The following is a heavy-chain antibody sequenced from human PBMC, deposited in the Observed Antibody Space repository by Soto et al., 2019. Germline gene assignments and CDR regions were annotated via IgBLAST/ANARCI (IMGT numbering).Heavy chain of an antibody. D-gene: IGHD3-22*01. Sequence: PGGSLRLSCAASGFTFNNAYMNWVRQAPGKGLEWVSAISGSGGSTYYADSVKGRFTISRDNSKNTLYLQMNSLRAEDTAVYYCAKDAGLIDFATKINWFDPWGQGTLVTVSS. CDR2: ISGSGGST. J-gene: IGHJ5*02. CDR3: AKDAGLIDFATKINWFDP. CDR1: GFTFNNAY. V-gene: IGHV3-23*01.